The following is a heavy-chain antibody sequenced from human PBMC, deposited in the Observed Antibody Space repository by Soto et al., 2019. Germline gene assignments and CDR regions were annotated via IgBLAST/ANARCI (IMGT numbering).Heavy chain of an antibody. J-gene: IGHJ6*02. CDR2: ISAYNGNT. V-gene: IGHV1-18*04. CDR3: ARGPYYYDSSGPHDYYYGMDV. D-gene: IGHD3-22*01. CDR1: GDTFTSYG. Sequence: ASVKVSCKASGDTFTSYGISWVRQAPGQGLEWMGWISAYNGNTNYAQKLQGRVTMTTDTSTSTAYMELRSLRSDDTAVYYCARGPYYYDSSGPHDYYYGMDVWGQGTTVTVSS.